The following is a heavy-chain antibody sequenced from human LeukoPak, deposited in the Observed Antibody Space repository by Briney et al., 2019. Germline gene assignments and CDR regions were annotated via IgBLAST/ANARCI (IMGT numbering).Heavy chain of an antibody. Sequence: GASVKVSCKASGYTFTGYYMHWVRQAPGQGLEWMGWINPNSGGTNYAQKFQGRVTMTRDTSISTAYMELSRLRSDDTAVYYCARVIAAAGPPGWFDPWGQGTLVTVS. D-gene: IGHD6-13*01. CDR3: ARVIAAAGPPGWFDP. V-gene: IGHV1-2*02. J-gene: IGHJ5*02. CDR1: GYTFTGYY. CDR2: INPNSGGT.